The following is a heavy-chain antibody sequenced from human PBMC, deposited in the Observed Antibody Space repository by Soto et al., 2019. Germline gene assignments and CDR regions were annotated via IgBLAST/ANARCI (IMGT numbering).Heavy chain of an antibody. CDR1: GFSLANYP. D-gene: IGHD6-19*01. CDR2: SSPRGDTI. J-gene: IGHJ4*02. CDR3: AKGTQNNVGWPYYFES. Sequence: PGGSLRLSCVASGFSLANYPMNWVRQTPGKGLEWISYSSPRGDTIYYADSVEGRFTISRDNARNSLSLHMSSLRDEDSALYYCAKGTQNNVGWPYYFESWGQGVPVTVS. V-gene: IGHV3-48*02.